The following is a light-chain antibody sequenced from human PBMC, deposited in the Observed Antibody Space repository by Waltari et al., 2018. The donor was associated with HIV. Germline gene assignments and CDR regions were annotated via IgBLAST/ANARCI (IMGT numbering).Light chain of an antibody. V-gene: IGLV3-1*01. CDR2: QDR. J-gene: IGLJ2*01. CDR3: QAWDSSTVI. CDR1: KLGNKY. Sequence: SYEMTQPPSVSVSPGQTATITCSGDKLGNKYVSWSQQKPGQSPVLIIYQDRQRPSGIPERFSASNSGNTATLTISGTQSMDEADYYCQAWDSSTVIFGGGTKLTVL.